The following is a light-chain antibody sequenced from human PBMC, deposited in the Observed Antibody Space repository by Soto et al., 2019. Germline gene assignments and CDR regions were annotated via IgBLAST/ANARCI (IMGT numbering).Light chain of an antibody. J-gene: IGKJ2*01. CDR3: QQYHDLPYT. CDR1: QDIRNY. CDR2: DAS. Sequence: DIQMTQSPSSLSASVGDRVTITCQASQDIRNYLSWYQLKPGKAPNLLIYDASTLETGVPSRFSGTGSQTDFTFTISSLQPDDIATYFCQQYHDLPYTFGQGTKLEI. V-gene: IGKV1-33*01.